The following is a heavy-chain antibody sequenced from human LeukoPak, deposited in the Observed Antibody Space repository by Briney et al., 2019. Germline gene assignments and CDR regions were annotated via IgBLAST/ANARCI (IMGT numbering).Heavy chain of an antibody. CDR2: INHSGST. V-gene: IGHV4-34*01. CDR3: AGFNCSSTSCPSSEGDY. D-gene: IGHD2-2*01. CDR1: GGFFSGHY. J-gene: IGHJ4*02. Sequence: PSETLSLTCAVYGGFFSGHYWSWIRQPPGKGLEWIGEINHSGSTNYNPSLKSRVTISVDTSKNQFSLKLSSVTAADTAVYYCAGFNCSSTSCPSSEGDYWGQGTLVTVSS.